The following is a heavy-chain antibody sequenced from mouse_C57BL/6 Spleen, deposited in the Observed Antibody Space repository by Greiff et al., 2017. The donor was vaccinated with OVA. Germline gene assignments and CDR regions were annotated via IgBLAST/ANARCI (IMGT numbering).Heavy chain of an antibody. Sequence: QVQLKQPGAELVRPGSSVKLSCKASGYTFTSYWMHWVKQRPIQGLEWIGNIDPSDSETHYNQKFKDKATLTVDKSSSTAYMQLSSLTSEDSAVYYCAIPPFYGSSSRYFDVWGTGTTVTVSS. CDR1: GYTFTSYW. J-gene: IGHJ1*03. CDR3: AIPPFYGSSSRYFDV. D-gene: IGHD1-1*01. CDR2: IDPSDSET. V-gene: IGHV1-52*01.